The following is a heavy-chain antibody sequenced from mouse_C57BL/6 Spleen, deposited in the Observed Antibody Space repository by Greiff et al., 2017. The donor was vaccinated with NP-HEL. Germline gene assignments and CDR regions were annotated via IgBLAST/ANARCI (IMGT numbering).Heavy chain of an antibody. V-gene: IGHV1-52*01. J-gene: IGHJ3*01. CDR3: ARDWDVRGFAY. CDR2: IDPSDSET. CDR1: GYTFTSYW. Sequence: QVQLQQPGAELVRPGSSVKLSCKASGYTFTSYWMHWVKQRPIQGLEWIGNIDPSDSETHYNQKFKDKATLTVDKSSSTAYMQLSSLTSEDSAVYYCARDWDVRGFAYWGQGTLVTVSA. D-gene: IGHD4-1*01.